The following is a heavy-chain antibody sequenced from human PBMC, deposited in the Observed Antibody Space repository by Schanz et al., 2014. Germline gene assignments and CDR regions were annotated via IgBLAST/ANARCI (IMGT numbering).Heavy chain of an antibody. J-gene: IGHJ4*02. D-gene: IGHD3-3*01. CDR3: VRDSFFAFDY. V-gene: IGHV3-48*01. CDR1: GFTLSNYA. Sequence: EMQLLESGGGLAQPGGSLRLSCAASGFTLSNYAMSWVRQTPGKGLEWVSYVSRSTPDIYYADSVKGRFTMSRDNAKNPEFLQMNSLRAEDTAVYYCVRDSFFAFDYWGQGTLVTVSS. CDR2: VSRSTPDI.